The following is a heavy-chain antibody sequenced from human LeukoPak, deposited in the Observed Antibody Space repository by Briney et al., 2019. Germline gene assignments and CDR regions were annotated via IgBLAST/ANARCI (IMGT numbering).Heavy chain of an antibody. CDR1: GFTFSSYW. CDR2: IKQDGSEK. J-gene: IGHJ6*02. CDR3: ASYSTRETQWIQLWPYYYYGMDV. D-gene: IGHD5-18*01. V-gene: IGHV3-7*05. Sequence: TGGSLRLSCAASGFTFSSYWMSWVRPAPGKGLEWVANIKQDGSEKYYVDSVKGRFTISRDNAKNSLYLQMNSLRAEDTAVYYCASYSTRETQWIQLWPYYYYGMDVWGQGTTVTVSS.